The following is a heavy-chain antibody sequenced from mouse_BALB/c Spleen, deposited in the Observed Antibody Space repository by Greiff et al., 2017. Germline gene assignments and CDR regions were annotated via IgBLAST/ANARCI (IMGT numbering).Heavy chain of an antibody. J-gene: IGHJ3*01. CDR3: AREEGYDYDAWFAY. D-gene: IGHD2-4*01. Sequence: DVKLQESGPGLVKPSQSLSLTCSVTGYSITSGYYWNWIRQFPGNKLEWMGYISYDGSNNYNPSLKNRISITRDTSKNQFFLKLNSVTTEDTATYYCAREEGYDYDAWFAYWGQGTLVTVSA. CDR1: GYSITSGYY. CDR2: ISYDGSN. V-gene: IGHV3-6*02.